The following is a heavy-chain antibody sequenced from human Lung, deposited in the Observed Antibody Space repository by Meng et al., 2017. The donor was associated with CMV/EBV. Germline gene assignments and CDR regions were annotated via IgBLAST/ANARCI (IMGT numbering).Heavy chain of an antibody. V-gene: IGHV3-9*01. Sequence: SCAASGFTFDDYAMHWVRQAPGKGLEWVSGIRWNSGSIGYADSVKGRFTISRDNAKNSLYLQMNSLRAEDTAVYYCAKASGYSSGWSKFDYWGQGXLVTVSS. CDR1: GFTFDDYA. CDR3: AKASGYSSGWSKFDY. J-gene: IGHJ4*02. D-gene: IGHD6-19*01. CDR2: IRWNSGSI.